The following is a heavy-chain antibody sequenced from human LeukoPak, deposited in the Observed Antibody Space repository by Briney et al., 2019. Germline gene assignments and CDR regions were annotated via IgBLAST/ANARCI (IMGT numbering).Heavy chain of an antibody. J-gene: IGHJ4*02. CDR2: ISYDGGNK. D-gene: IGHD2-2*01. CDR3: AKDPRYCSSTSCYLPGGY. CDR1: GFTFSSYG. V-gene: IGHV3-30*18. Sequence: GGSLRLSCAASGFTFSSYGMQWVRQAPGKGLEWVAVISYDGGNKYYADSVKGRFTISRDNSKNTLYLQMNSLRAEDTAVYYCAKDPRYCSSTSCYLPGGYWGQGTLVTVSS.